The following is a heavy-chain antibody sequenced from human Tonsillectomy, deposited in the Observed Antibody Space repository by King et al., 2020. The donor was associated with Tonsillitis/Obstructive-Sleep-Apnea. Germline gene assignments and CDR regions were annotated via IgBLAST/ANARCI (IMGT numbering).Heavy chain of an antibody. CDR2: INHSGST. CDR1: GGSFSAYY. J-gene: IGHJ5*02. Sequence: VQLQQWGAGLLKPSETLSLTCAGYGGSFSAYYWNWIRQPPGKGLEWIGEINHSGSTNYNPSLKSRVIISVDTSKNQFSLKLSSVTAADTAVYYCAKSSRFDPWGQGTLVTVSS. V-gene: IGHV4-34*01. CDR3: AKSSRFDP.